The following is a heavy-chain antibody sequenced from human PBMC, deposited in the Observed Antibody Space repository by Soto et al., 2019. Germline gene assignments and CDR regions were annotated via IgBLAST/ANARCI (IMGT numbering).Heavy chain of an antibody. CDR2: ISNGGST. J-gene: IGHJ4*02. V-gene: IGHV3-66*01. CDR1: GFIVSNTY. CDR3: ARDMNTNRWYYY. D-gene: IGHD6-13*01. Sequence: GSLRLSCAASGFIVSNTYMAWVRQAPGKGLEWVSFISNGGSTSYADSVKGRFTISRDSSKNTLYLQMNSLRVEDTAVYYCARDMNTNRWYYYWGQGTLVTVSS.